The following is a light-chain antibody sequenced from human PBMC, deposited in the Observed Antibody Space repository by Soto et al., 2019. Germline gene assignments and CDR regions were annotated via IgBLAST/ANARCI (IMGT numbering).Light chain of an antibody. Sequence: EIVLTQSPGTLSLSPGERATLSCRASQSVSSSYLAWYQQKPGQAPRLLIYDASSRATGISDRFSGSGSGTDFTLTISRLEPEDFAVYYCQQYGSSPETFGQGTKVEIK. J-gene: IGKJ1*01. CDR3: QQYGSSPET. V-gene: IGKV3-20*01. CDR1: QSVSSSY. CDR2: DAS.